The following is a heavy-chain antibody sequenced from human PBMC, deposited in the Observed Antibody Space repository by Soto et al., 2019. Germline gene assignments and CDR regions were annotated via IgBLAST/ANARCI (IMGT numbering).Heavy chain of an antibody. CDR1: GGSISSGGYY. V-gene: IGHV4-31*03. CDR3: ARGNRITIFGVVINNRYFQH. CDR2: LYYSGST. J-gene: IGHJ1*01. D-gene: IGHD3-3*01. Sequence: QVQLQESGPGLVKPSQTLSLTCTVSGGSISSGGYYWSWIRQHPGKGLEWIGYLYYSGSTYYNPSLKSRVTISVDTSKNQFSLKLSSVTAADTAVYYCARGNRITIFGVVINNRYFQHWGQGTLVTVSS.